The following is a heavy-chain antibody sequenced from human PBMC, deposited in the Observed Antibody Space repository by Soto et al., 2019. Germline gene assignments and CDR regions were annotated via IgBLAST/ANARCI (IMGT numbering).Heavy chain of an antibody. CDR2: ISATGGST. CDR1: GFTFSSYT. J-gene: IGHJ5*02. CDR3: AKGFIRDCGGDCTVDT. Sequence: EVQLLESGGGLVQPGGSLRLSCAASGFTFSSYTMSWVRQAPGKGLEWVSGISATGGSTYYADSVKGRFTFSRDNSKNTLYLHMNRLRAEDTAVYYCAKGFIRDCGGDCTVDTWGQGTLVTVSS. V-gene: IGHV3-23*01. D-gene: IGHD2-21*02.